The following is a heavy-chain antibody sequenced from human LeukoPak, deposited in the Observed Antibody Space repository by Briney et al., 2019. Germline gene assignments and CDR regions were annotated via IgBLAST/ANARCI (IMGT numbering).Heavy chain of an antibody. CDR1: GFTFSSYE. CDR2: ISSSGSTI. CDR3: ARGSDTWEPLALDY. V-gene: IGHV3-48*03. D-gene: IGHD1-26*01. J-gene: IGHJ4*02. Sequence: GGSLRLSCAASGFTFSSYEMNWVRQAPGKGLEWVSYISSSGSTIYYADSVKGRFTISRDNAKNSLYLQMNSLRAEDTAVYYCARGSDTWEPLALDYWGQGTLVTVSS.